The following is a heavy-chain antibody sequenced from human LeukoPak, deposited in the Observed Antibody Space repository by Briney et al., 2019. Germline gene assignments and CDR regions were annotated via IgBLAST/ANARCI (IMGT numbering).Heavy chain of an antibody. CDR2: IYYSGST. D-gene: IGHD3-22*01. J-gene: IGHJ4*02. CDR3: ARGDSSGYYWARYYFDY. Sequence: SETLSLTCTVSRDSISSTIHYWSWIRQPPGKGLEWIGYIYYSGSTNYNPSLMSRVTISVDTSKNQFSLKLSSVTAADTAVYYCARGDSSGYYWARYYFDYWGQGTLVTVSS. CDR1: RDSISSTIHY. V-gene: IGHV4-61*01.